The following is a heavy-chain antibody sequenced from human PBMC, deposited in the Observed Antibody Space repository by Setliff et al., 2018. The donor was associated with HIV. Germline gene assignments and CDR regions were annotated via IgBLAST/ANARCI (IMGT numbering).Heavy chain of an antibody. CDR1: GYSLSTYW. CDR2: IYPDDSNT. Sequence: GESLKISCKGSGYSLSTYWIAWVRQMPGKGLEWMGMIYPDDSNTRYSPSFQGQVTFSADKSLSTAYVQWRSLRASDTAMYYCARRAYCGGDCYSDYWGQGTLVTVSS. J-gene: IGHJ4*02. CDR3: ARRAYCGGDCYSDY. V-gene: IGHV5-51*01. D-gene: IGHD2-21*02.